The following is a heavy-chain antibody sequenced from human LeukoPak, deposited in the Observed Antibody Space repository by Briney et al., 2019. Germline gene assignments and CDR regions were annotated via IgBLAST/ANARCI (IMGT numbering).Heavy chain of an antibody. D-gene: IGHD3-10*01. CDR1: GGSISPYY. CDR2: IYHSGST. J-gene: IGHJ4*02. CDR3: ARVTLGFGAGFDY. V-gene: IGHV4-59*01. Sequence: PSETLSLTCTVSGGSISPYYWSWIRQPPGKGVECIGYIYHSGSTNYNPSLKSRLTISVDTSKNQFSLMLSSVTAADTAVYYCARVTLGFGAGFDYWGQGTLVTVSS.